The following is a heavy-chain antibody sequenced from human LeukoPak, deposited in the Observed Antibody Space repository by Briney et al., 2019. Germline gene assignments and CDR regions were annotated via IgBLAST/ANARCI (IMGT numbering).Heavy chain of an antibody. CDR1: GYTFTSCG. CDR3: ARDQNRCSGGSCYSGLDY. CDR2: ISAYNGNT. D-gene: IGHD2-15*01. J-gene: IGHJ4*02. Sequence: ASVKVSCKASGYTFTSCGISWARQAPGQGLEWMGWISAYNGNTNYAQKFQGWVTMTRDTSISTAYMELSRLRSDDTAVYYCARDQNRCSGGSCYSGLDYWGQGTLVTVSS. V-gene: IGHV1-18*01.